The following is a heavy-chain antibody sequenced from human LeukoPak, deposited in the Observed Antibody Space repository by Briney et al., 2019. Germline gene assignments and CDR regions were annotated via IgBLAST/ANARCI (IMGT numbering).Heavy chain of an antibody. Sequence: GGSLRLSCAASGFTFSSYEMNWVRQAPGKGLEWVSYISSSGSTIYYADSVTGRFTISRDNAKNSLYLQMNSLRAEDTAVYYCAELGITMIGGVWGKGTTVTISS. CDR1: GFTFSSYE. CDR3: AELGITMIGGV. D-gene: IGHD3-10*02. V-gene: IGHV3-48*03. CDR2: ISSSGSTI. J-gene: IGHJ6*04.